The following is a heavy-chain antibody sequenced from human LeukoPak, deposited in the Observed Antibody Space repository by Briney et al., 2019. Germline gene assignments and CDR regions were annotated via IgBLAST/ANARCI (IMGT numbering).Heavy chain of an antibody. J-gene: IGHJ5*02. CDR1: GGSISSSSYY. CDR2: IYYSGST. Sequence: SETLSLTCTVLGGSISSSSYYWGWIRPPPGKGLEWIGSIYYSGSTYYHPSLKSRVTISVDTSKPQFSLELSSVTAADTAVYYCARDTPDIVVVPAADGNWFDPWGQGTLVTVSS. V-gene: IGHV4-39*07. CDR3: ARDTPDIVVVPAADGNWFDP. D-gene: IGHD2-2*01.